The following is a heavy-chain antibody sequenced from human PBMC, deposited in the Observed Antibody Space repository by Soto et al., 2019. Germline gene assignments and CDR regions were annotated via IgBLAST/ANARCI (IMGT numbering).Heavy chain of an antibody. CDR2: LSSDGSDE. CDR3: AKGSEVARQELDY. CDR1: GFTFSNFG. V-gene: IGHV3-30*18. D-gene: IGHD2-15*01. Sequence: QVQLVESGGGVVQPGRSLRLSCAASGFTFSNFGMHWVRQAPGKGLEWVAALSSDGSDEYYSDSVKGRFTISRDKSKNTLFLQMNSLRVEDTAVYYCAKGSEVARQELDYWGQGTLVTVSS. J-gene: IGHJ4*02.